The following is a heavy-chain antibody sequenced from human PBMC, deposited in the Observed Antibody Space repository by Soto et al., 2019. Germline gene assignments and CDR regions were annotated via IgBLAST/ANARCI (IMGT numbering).Heavy chain of an antibody. CDR1: GYTFTSYG. D-gene: IGHD2-2*01. CDR2: ISAYNGNT. J-gene: IGHJ4*02. CDR3: ARIEGYCSSTSCQSFDY. Sequence: ASVKVSCKASGYTFTSYGISWVRQAPGQGLEWMGWISAYNGNTNYAQKLQGRVTMTTDTSTSTAYMELRSLRSDDTAVYYCARIEGYCSSTSCQSFDYWGQGPLVTVSS. V-gene: IGHV1-18*01.